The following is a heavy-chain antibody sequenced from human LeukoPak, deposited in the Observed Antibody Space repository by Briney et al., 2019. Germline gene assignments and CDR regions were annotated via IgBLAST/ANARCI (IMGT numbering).Heavy chain of an antibody. D-gene: IGHD4-23*01. CDR3: ARQGYGGNPQGAADY. CDR2: IIPIFGTA. V-gene: IGHV1-69*06. Sequence: SVKVSCKASGGTFSSYAISWVRQAPGQGLEWMGGIIPIFGTANYAQKFQGRVTITADKSTSTAYMELSSLRSEDTAVYYCARQGYGGNPQGAADYWGQGTLVTVSS. CDR1: GGTFSSYA. J-gene: IGHJ4*02.